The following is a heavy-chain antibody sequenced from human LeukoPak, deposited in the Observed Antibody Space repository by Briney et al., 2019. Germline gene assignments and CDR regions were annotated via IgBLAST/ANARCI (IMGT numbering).Heavy chain of an antibody. Sequence: PGGSLRLSCAASGFTVSSNYMSWVRQAPGKGLEWVSIIYIVGSTYYADSVMGRFTISRDNSKNTLDLQMKSLRAEDTAVYYCAREMTTVTINWFDPWGQGTLVTVSS. CDR3: AREMTTVTINWFDP. D-gene: IGHD4-17*01. CDR2: IYIVGST. J-gene: IGHJ5*02. V-gene: IGHV3-66*01. CDR1: GFTVSSNY.